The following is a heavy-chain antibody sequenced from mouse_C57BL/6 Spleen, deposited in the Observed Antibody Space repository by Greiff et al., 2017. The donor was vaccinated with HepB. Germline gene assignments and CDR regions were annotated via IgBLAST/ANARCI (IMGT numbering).Heavy chain of an antibody. CDR2: IDPETGGT. J-gene: IGHJ2*01. CDR1: GYTFTDYE. CDR3: THGDVYPYYFDY. V-gene: IGHV1-15*01. Sequence: QVQLQQSGAELVRPGASVTLSCKASGYTFTDYEMHWVKQTPVHGLEWIGAIDPETGGTAYNQKFKGKAILTAAQSSSTAYMELRSLTSEDSAVYYCTHGDVYPYYFDYWGQGTTLTVSS.